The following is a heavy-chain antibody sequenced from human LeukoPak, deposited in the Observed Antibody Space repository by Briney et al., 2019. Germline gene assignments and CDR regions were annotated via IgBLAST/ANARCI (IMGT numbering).Heavy chain of an antibody. CDR3: ARAMRSGYDY. CDR2: ISSSSDAI. J-gene: IGHJ4*02. V-gene: IGHV3-48*02. D-gene: IGHD5-12*01. Sequence: GGSLRLSCAASGFIVSGNYMNWVRQAPGKELEWLSYISSSSDAIYYADSVKGRFTISRDNAKNSLYLEMNSLRDEDTAVYYCARAMRSGYDYWGQGTLVTVSS. CDR1: GFIVSGNY.